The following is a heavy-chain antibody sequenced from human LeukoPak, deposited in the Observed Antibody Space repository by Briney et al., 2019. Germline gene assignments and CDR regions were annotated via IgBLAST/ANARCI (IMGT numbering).Heavy chain of an antibody. CDR3: ASTVGVVPARFDY. CDR2: INPNSGGP. J-gene: IGHJ4*02. D-gene: IGHD2-2*01. CDR1: GYTFTGYY. Sequence: GASVKVSCKASGYTFTGYYMHWVRQAPGQGLEWMGRINPNSGGPNYAQKFQGRVTMTRDTSISTAYMELSRLRSDGTAVSYCASTVGVVPARFDYWGQGTLVTVSS. V-gene: IGHV1-2*06.